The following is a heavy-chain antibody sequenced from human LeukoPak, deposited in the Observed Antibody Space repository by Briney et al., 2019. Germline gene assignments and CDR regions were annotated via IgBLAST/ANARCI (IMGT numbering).Heavy chain of an antibody. CDR2: IKQDGSEK. V-gene: IGHV3-7*01. CDR3: ARDQEIYCSGGGCSAFDY. Sequence: GGSLRLSCAASGFTFSSYWMSWVRQAPGKGLEWVANIKQDGSEKYYVDSVKGRFTISRDNAKNSLYLQMNSLRAEDTAVYYCARDQEIYCSGGGCSAFDYWGQGALVTVSS. J-gene: IGHJ4*02. CDR1: GFTFSSYW. D-gene: IGHD2-15*01.